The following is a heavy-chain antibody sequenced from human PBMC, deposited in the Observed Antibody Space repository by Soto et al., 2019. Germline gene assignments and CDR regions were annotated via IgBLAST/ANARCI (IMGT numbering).Heavy chain of an antibody. Sequence: SVKVSCKASGGTFSSYAISWLRQGPGQGLEWMGGIIPIFGTANYAQKFQGRVTITADESTSTAYMELSSLRSEDTAVYYCASGVAVVQLVYYYGMDVWGQGTTVTVSS. CDR1: GGTFSSYA. V-gene: IGHV1-69*13. CDR2: IIPIFGTA. CDR3: ASGVAVVQLVYYYGMDV. J-gene: IGHJ6*02. D-gene: IGHD1-1*01.